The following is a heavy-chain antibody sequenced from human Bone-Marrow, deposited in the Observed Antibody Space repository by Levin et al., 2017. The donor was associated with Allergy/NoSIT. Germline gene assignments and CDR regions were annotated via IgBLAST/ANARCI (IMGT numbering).Heavy chain of an antibody. V-gene: IGHV1-69*13. CDR2: IIPLFGTP. CDR3: ARVGEDDPPTFFYYYMDV. CDR1: GGTFSHFA. D-gene: IGHD2-21*01. J-gene: IGHJ6*03. Sequence: GASVKVSCKASGGTFSHFAINWVRQAPGQGLEWMGGIIPLFGTPHYAQNFQGRVTITADESTSTAYMELTSLKSEDTAVYYCARVGEDDPPTFFYYYMDVWGKGTTVTVSS.